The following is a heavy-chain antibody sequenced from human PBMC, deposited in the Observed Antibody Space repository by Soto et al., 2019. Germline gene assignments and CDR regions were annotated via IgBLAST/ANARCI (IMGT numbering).Heavy chain of an antibody. Sequence: PGGSLRLSCTASGFTFSSYTMRWFRQAPGKGLEWVSYISPSGATMYYADSVKGRFTTSRDNAQNSLYLQMNSLRAEDTAVYYCATGSSMISSGSFDYWGQGTLVTVSS. J-gene: IGHJ4*02. CDR3: ATGSSMISSGSFDY. CDR2: ISPSGATM. D-gene: IGHD3-22*01. CDR1: GFTFSSYT. V-gene: IGHV3-48*01.